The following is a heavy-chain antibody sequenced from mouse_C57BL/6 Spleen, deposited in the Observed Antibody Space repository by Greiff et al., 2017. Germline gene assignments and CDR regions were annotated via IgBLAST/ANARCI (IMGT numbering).Heavy chain of an antibody. D-gene: IGHD2-4*01. CDR1: GYTFTSYW. Sequence: VQLQQPGAELVKPGASVKLSCKASGYTFTSYWMQWVKQRPGQGLEWIGELDPSDSYTNYNPKFKGQATLPVATSSRTAYMHLSSLTSEDSAVYYCARLALYYDYDEGPFAYWGQGTLVTVSA. J-gene: IGHJ3*01. CDR2: LDPSDSYT. V-gene: IGHV1-50*01. CDR3: ARLALYYDYDEGPFAY.